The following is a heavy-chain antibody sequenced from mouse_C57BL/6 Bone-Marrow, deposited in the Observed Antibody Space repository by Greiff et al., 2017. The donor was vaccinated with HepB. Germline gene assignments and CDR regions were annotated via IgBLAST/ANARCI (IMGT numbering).Heavy chain of an antibody. CDR1: GYTFTSYW. CDR2: IHPNSGST. V-gene: IGHV1-64*01. D-gene: IGHD1-1*01. CDR3: ASYYYGSSYVAMDY. Sequence: QVHVKQSGAELVKPGASVKLSCKASGYTFTSYWMHWVKQRPGQGLEWIGMIHPNSGSTNYNEKFKSKATLTVDKSSSTAYMQLSSLTSEDSAVYYCASYYYGSSYVAMDYWGQGTSVTVSS. J-gene: IGHJ4*01.